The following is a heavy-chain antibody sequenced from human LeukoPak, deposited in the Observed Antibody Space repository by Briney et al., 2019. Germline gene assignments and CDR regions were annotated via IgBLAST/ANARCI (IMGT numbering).Heavy chain of an antibody. CDR3: AKENCSSTSCYLDGYSSSWVY. V-gene: IGHV3-30*18. D-gene: IGHD2-2*01. J-gene: IGHJ4*02. CDR1: GFTFSSYG. CDR2: ISYDGSNK. Sequence: GGSLRLSCAASGFTFSSYGMHWVRQAPGKGLEWVAVISYDGSNKYYADSVKGRFTISRDNSKNTLYLQMNGLRAEDTAVYYCAKENCSSTSCYLDGYSSSWVYWGQGTLATVSS.